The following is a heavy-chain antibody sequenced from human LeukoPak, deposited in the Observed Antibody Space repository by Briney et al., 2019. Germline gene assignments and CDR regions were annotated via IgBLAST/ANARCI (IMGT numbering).Heavy chain of an antibody. J-gene: IGHJ4*02. D-gene: IGHD6-19*01. CDR1: GFTFDKYA. CDR2: ISWNSGYI. V-gene: IGHV3-9*01. CDR3: AKVRGTYSSGYFFDY. Sequence: PGGSLRLSCAPSGFTFDKYAMHGVRQAPGKGLEWLSIISWNSGYIGYADSVKGRFTISRDNAKKSLDLQMNSLRAEDTAFYYCAKVRGTYSSGYFFDYWGQGTVVTVSS.